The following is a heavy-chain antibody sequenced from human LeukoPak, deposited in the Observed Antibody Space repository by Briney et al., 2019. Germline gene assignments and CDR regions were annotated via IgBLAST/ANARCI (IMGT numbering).Heavy chain of an antibody. CDR2: INPNSGGT. D-gene: IGHD3-22*01. CDR3: ARVGYYESSGYYEY. Sequence: ASVKVSCKASGYTLTDYYMHWVRQAPGQGLEWMGRINPNSGGTNYAQKFQGRVTMTRDTSISTVYMELSRLRSDDTAVYYCARVGYYESSGYYEYWGQGALVTVSS. J-gene: IGHJ4*02. CDR1: GYTLTDYY. V-gene: IGHV1-2*06.